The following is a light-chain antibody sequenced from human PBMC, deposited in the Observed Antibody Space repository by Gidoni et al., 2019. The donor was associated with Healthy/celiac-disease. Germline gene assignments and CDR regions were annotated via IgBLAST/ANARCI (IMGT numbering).Light chain of an antibody. CDR3: QQYGSSLYT. CDR2: GAS. CDR1: QSVSSSY. V-gene: IGKV3-20*01. J-gene: IGKJ2*01. Sequence: EIVLTQSPGTLSLSPGEIATLSCRASQSVSSSYLAWYQQKPGQAPRLLIYGASSRATGIPDRFSGSGSGTDFTLTISRLEPEDFAVYYCQQYGSSLYTFGQXTKLEIK.